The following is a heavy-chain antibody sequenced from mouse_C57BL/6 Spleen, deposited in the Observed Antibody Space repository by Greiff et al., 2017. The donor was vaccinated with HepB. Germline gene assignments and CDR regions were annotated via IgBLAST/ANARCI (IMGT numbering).Heavy chain of an antibody. CDR1: GYTFTGYW. CDR2: ILPGSGST. D-gene: IGHD1-1*01. CDR3: ARVDYGSSYEAY. J-gene: IGHJ3*01. V-gene: IGHV1-9*01. Sequence: QVQLKQSGAELMKPGASVKLSCKATGYTFTGYWIEWVKQRPGHGLEWIGEILPGSGSTNYNEKFKGKATFTADTSSNTAYMQLSSLTTEDSAIYDCARVDYGSSYEAYWGQGTLVTVSA.